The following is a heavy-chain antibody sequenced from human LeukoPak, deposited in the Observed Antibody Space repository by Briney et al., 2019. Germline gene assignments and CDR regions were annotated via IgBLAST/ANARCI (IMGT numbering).Heavy chain of an antibody. CDR2: ISWNSGSI. CDR3: AKELYPVIAAPIPLSQH. Sequence: GGSLRLSCAASGFTFDDYAMHWVRQAPGKGLEWVSGISWNSGSIGYADSVKGRFTISRDNAKNSLYLQMNSLRAEDTALYYCAKELYPVIAAPIPLSQHRGKGARVTV. V-gene: IGHV3-9*01. D-gene: IGHD6-13*01. J-gene: IGHJ1*01. CDR1: GFTFDDYA.